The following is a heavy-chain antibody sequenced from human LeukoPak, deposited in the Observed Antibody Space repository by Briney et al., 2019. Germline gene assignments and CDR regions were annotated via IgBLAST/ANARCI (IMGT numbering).Heavy chain of an antibody. CDR2: IKQDGTEK. CDR3: ARDKYSSSSY. CDR1: GFIFSSYW. V-gene: IGHV3-7*05. Sequence: PGGSLRLSCAASGFIFSSYWMSWVRQAPGKGLEWVANIKQDGTEKYYVDSVKGRFTISRDNAKNSLYLQMNSLRAEDTAVYYCARDKYSSSSYWGQGTLVTVSS. D-gene: IGHD6-6*01. J-gene: IGHJ4*02.